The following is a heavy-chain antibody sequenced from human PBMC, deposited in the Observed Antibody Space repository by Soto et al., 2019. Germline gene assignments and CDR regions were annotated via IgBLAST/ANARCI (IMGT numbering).Heavy chain of an antibody. D-gene: IGHD3-9*01. CDR1: GGSFSGYY. J-gene: IGHJ4*02. Sequence: QVQLQQWGAGLLKPSETLSLTCAVYGGSFSGYYWSWIRQPPGKGLEWIGEINHSGSTNYNPSLKSRVTISVDTSKNQFSLKLSSVTAADTAVYYCARGAADILTGYFIDYWGQGTLVTVSS. CDR2: INHSGST. V-gene: IGHV4-34*01. CDR3: ARGAADILTGYFIDY.